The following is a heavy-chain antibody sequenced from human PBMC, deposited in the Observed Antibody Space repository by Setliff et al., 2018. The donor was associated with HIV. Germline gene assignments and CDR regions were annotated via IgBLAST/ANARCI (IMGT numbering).Heavy chain of an antibody. CDR1: GFTVSTYY. V-gene: IGHV3-66*02. Sequence: PGGSLRLSCAASGFTVSTYYMSWVRQAPGKGLEWVSTIYSGGSTYHADSVKGLFTLSRDTSKNTLFLQMNSLRPEDAAVYYCARVRLYNTALDYWGQGTLVTVSS. J-gene: IGHJ4*02. CDR3: ARVRLYNTALDY. D-gene: IGHD3-3*01. CDR2: IYSGGST.